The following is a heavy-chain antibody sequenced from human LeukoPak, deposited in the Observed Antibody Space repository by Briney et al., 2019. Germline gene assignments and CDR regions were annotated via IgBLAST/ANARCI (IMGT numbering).Heavy chain of an antibody. CDR3: ARQTHYYYDSSGYIDC. V-gene: IGHV4-39*01. CDR1: GGSISSSSYY. Sequence: SETLSLTCTVSGGSISSSSYYWGWIRQPPGKGLEWIGSIYYSGSTYYNPSLKSRVTISVDTSKNQFSLKLSSVTAADTAVYYCARQTHYYYDSSGYIDCWGQGTLVTVSS. CDR2: IYYSGST. D-gene: IGHD3-22*01. J-gene: IGHJ4*02.